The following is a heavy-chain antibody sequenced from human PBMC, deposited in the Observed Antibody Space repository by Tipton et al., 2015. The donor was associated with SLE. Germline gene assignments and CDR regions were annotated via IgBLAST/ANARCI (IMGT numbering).Heavy chain of an antibody. CDR3: ARGSGGYSYGGVYYYSMDV. CDR2: IYYSGIT. J-gene: IGHJ6*03. Sequence: TLSLTCTVSGGSIRGQYWSWIRQAPGKGLEWIGYIYYSGITYYNPSLKSRVTISIDTSKNQFSLRLSSVTAADTAVFYCARGSGGYSYGGVYYYSMDVWGKGTTVTVSS. D-gene: IGHD5-18*01. CDR1: GGSIRGQY. V-gene: IGHV4-59*11.